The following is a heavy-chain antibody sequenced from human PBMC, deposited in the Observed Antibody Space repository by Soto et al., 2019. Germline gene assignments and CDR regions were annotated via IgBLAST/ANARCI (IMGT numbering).Heavy chain of an antibody. Sequence: AGSMRLSSAASGFTFSSYSINWARQAQRKGLEWVTSISSSSSYIYYADSVKGRFTISRDNAKNSLYLQMNSLRAEDTAVYYCARAAYGAFDYWGQGTLVTVSS. CDR3: ARAAYGAFDY. D-gene: IGHD4-17*01. CDR1: GFTFSSYS. J-gene: IGHJ4*02. CDR2: ISSSSSYI. V-gene: IGHV3-21*01.